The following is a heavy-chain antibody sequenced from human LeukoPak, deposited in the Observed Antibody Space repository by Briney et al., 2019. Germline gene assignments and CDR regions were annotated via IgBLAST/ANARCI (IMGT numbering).Heavy chain of an antibody. CDR1: GFTFSSYW. Sequence: GGSLRLSCAASGFTFSSYWMSWVRQAPGKGLEWVANIKQDGSEKYYVDSVKGRFTISRDNAKNSLYLQMNSLRAEDTAVYYCASETRGFSVPDAFDIWGQGTMVTVSS. CDR2: IKQDGSEK. V-gene: IGHV3-7*01. D-gene: IGHD1-1*01. J-gene: IGHJ3*02. CDR3: ASETRGFSVPDAFDI.